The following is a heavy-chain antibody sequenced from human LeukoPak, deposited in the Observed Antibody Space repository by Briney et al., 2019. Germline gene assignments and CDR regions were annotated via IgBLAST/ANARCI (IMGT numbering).Heavy chain of an antibody. CDR2: INPNSGGT. CDR1: GYTFTGYY. J-gene: IGHJ6*04. D-gene: IGHD1-1*01. Sequence: ASVKVSCKASGYTFTGYYMHWVRQAPGQGLEWMGWINPNSGGTNYAQKFQGRVTMTGDTSISTAYMELSRLRSDDTAVYYCATFLETTHTMDVWGKGTTVTVSS. V-gene: IGHV1-2*02. CDR3: ATFLETTHTMDV.